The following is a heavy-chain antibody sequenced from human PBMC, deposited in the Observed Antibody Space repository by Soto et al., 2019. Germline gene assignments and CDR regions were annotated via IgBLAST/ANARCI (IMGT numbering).Heavy chain of an antibody. CDR3: ARDGWGIAAAGRNHPYYYYGMDV. J-gene: IGHJ6*02. Sequence: GASVKVSCKASGYTFTSYGISWVRQAPGQGLEWMGWISAYNGNTNYAQKLQGRVTMTTDTSTSTAYMELRSLRSDDTAVYYCARDGWGIAAAGRNHPYYYYGMDVWGQGTTVTVSS. V-gene: IGHV1-18*04. CDR1: GYTFTSYG. D-gene: IGHD6-13*01. CDR2: ISAYNGNT.